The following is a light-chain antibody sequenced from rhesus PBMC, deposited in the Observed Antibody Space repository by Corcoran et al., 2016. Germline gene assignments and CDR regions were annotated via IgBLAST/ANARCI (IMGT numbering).Light chain of an antibody. V-gene: IGKV3-42*01. J-gene: IGKJ2*01. Sequence: EIVMTQSPATLSLSPGERATLSCRASQSVSSSLAWYQQKPGQAPQLLSYGASSRATGSPDRFRGSGSGTEFTLTISSLEPEDVGVYYCQQDYSWPYSFGQGTKVEIK. CDR3: QQDYSWPYS. CDR1: QSVSSS. CDR2: GAS.